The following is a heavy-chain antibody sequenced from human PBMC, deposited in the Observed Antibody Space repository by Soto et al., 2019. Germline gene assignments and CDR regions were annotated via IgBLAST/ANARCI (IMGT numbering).Heavy chain of an antibody. CDR1: GFTFSNYG. V-gene: IGHV3-30*18. D-gene: IGHD1-26*01. J-gene: IGHJ4*02. Sequence: GGSLRLSCVGSGFTFSNYGMHWVRQPPGKGLEWVALISNDGDKRYYADSVRGRLIISRDNSKDTLYLQMNSLGPDDTAVYFCAKARVRIVGANSFDYWGQGTPVTVSS. CDR2: ISNDGDKR. CDR3: AKARVRIVGANSFDY.